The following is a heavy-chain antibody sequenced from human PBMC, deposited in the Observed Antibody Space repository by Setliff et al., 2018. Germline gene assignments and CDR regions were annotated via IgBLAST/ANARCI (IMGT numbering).Heavy chain of an antibody. CDR1: GFTFSSYG. D-gene: IGHD3-22*01. J-gene: IGHJ4*02. Sequence: GGSLRLSCAASGFTFSSYGMHWVRQAPGKGLEWVAFIRYDGSNKYYADSVKGRFTISRDNSKNTLYLQMNSLRAEDTAVYYCAKVRGNYDSSGYYYFDYWGQGTLVTVSS. CDR2: IRYDGSNK. V-gene: IGHV3-30*02. CDR3: AKVRGNYDSSGYYYFDY.